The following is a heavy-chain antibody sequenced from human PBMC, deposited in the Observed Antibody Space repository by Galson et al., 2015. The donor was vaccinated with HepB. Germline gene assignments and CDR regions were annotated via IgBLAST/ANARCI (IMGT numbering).Heavy chain of an antibody. CDR2: IKKDGSVK. Sequence: SLRLSCAASGFTFSQNWMSWVRQAPGKGLEWVANIKKDGSVKDSVDSVKGRFTISRDNAKNSLYLQMNSLRTEDTAIYYCARGPSYGDRADYFDNWAREAWSPSPQ. J-gene: IGHJ4*02. D-gene: IGHD5-18*01. CDR1: GFTFSQNW. CDR3: ARGPSYGDRADYFDN. V-gene: IGHV3-7*03.